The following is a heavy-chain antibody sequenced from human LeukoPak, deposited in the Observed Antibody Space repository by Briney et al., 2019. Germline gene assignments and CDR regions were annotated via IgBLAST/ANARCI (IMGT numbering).Heavy chain of an antibody. CDR3: ARVRYSSSWRTFDY. CDR2: IFPIFGTA. V-gene: IGHV1-69*06. Sequence: PPVKVSSKASGGTFSSYAISWVRQAPGPGPQWMGGIFPIFGTANYAQKFQGRVTITADKSTSTAYMELSSLRSEDTAVYYCARVRYSSSWRTFDYWGQGTLVTVSS. D-gene: IGHD6-13*01. J-gene: IGHJ4*02. CDR1: GGTFSSYA.